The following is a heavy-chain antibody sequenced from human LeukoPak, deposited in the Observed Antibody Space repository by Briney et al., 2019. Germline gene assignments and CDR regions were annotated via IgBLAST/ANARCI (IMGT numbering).Heavy chain of an antibody. CDR3: AVPQWELLN. Sequence: GGSLRLSCAASGLTFNSYTMSWVRQAPGKGLEWVSAISAGGGNTYYADSVKGRFTISRDNSKNTLYLQMNSLRAEDTAVYSCAVPQWELLNWGQGTLVTVSS. V-gene: IGHV3-23*01. CDR2: ISAGGGNT. D-gene: IGHD1-26*01. J-gene: IGHJ4*02. CDR1: GLTFNSYT.